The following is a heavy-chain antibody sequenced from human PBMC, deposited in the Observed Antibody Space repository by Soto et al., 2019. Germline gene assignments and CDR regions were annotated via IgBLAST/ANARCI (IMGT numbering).Heavy chain of an antibody. V-gene: IGHV1-46*01. CDR1: GYTFTSYG. CDR2: INPYGGST. D-gene: IGHD6-13*01. J-gene: IGHJ5*01. CDR3: ATAAYSTSWYDF. Sequence: ASVKVSCKASGYTFTSYGISWGRQAPGQGLEWMGLINPYGGSTSSAQKFRGRVTMTRDTSTSTVYMELTSLRSEDTAVYYCATAAYSTSWYDFWGQGTLVTVSS.